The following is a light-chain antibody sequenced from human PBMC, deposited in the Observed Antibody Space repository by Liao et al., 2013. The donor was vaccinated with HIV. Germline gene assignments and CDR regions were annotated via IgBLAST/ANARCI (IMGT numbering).Light chain of an antibody. J-gene: IGLJ2*01. Sequence: SYELTQPPSVSVAPGKTARITCGGNNIGSKSVHWYQQKPGQAPVLVIYYDSDRPSGIPERFSGSNSGNTATLTISRVEAGDEADYYCQAWDSSTMVFGGGTKLTVL. V-gene: IGLV3-21*01. CDR3: QAWDSSTMV. CDR2: YDS. CDR1: NIGSKS.